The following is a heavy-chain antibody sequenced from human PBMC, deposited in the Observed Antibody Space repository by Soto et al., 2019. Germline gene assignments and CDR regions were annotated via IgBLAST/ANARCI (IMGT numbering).Heavy chain of an antibody. D-gene: IGHD5-18*01. CDR3: ARDVGYGLIDY. CDR1: GYTFTSYG. Sequence: QVQLVQSGAEVKKPGASVKVSCKASGYTFTSYGISWVRQAPGQGLEWMGWINAYNGNTNYAQKLQGRVTMTTVTSTRTAYMELRSLRFDDTAVYYCARDVGYGLIDYWGQGTLVTVSS. CDR2: INAYNGNT. J-gene: IGHJ4*02. V-gene: IGHV1-18*01.